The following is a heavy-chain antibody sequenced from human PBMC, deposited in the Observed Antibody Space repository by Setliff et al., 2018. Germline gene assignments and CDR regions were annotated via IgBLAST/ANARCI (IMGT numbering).Heavy chain of an antibody. J-gene: IGHJ4*02. V-gene: IGHV3-21*01. Sequence: PGGSLRLSCAASGFTFSSYAMSWVRQAPGKGLEWVSAISGSSSYIYYADSVKGRFTISRDNAKNSLYLQMNSLRAEDTAVYYCARDPHFDSWGQGTLVTVSS. CDR3: ARDPHFDS. CDR1: GFTFSSYA. CDR2: ISGSSSYI.